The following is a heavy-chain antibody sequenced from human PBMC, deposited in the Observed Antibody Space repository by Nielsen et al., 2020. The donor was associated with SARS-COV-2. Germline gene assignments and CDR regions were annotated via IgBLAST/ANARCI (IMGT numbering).Heavy chain of an antibody. CDR1: GFTFSSYW. CDR3: ARVAKYCSSTSCYWVY. Sequence: GGSLRLSCAASGFTFSSYWMSWVRQAPGKGLEWVANIKQDGSEKYYVDSVKGRFTISRDNAKNSLYLQMNSLRAEDTAVYYCARVAKYCSSTSCYWVYWGQGTLVTVSS. CDR2: IKQDGSEK. J-gene: IGHJ4*02. V-gene: IGHV3-7*03. D-gene: IGHD2-2*01.